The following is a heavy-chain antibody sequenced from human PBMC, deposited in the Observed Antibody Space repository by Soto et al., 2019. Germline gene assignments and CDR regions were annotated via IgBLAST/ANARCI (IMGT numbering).Heavy chain of an antibody. V-gene: IGHV1-18*01. J-gene: IGHJ5*02. CDR3: ARDKARKIFGVVIPTNWFDP. D-gene: IGHD3-3*01. Sequence: GASVKVSCTASGYTFTSYGISWVRQAPGQGLEWMGWISAYNGNTNYAQKLQGRVTMTTDTSTSTAYMELRSLRSDDTAVYYCARDKARKIFGVVIPTNWFDPWGQGTLVTVSS. CDR1: GYTFTSYG. CDR2: ISAYNGNT.